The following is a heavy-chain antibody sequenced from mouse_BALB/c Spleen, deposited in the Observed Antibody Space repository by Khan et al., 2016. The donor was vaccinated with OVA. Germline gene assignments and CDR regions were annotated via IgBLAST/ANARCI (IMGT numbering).Heavy chain of an antibody. CDR3: ARGSIDY. D-gene: IGHD1-1*02. J-gene: IGHJ2*01. CDR1: GYTFTSYW. CDR2: INPTSGYT. Sequence: QVQLKQSGAELAKPGASVKMSCKASGYTFTSYWMHWIQQRPGQGLEWIGYINPTSGYTDYNQKFKDKATLTADKSSSTAYMQLRSLTSDYSAVYYCARGSIDYWGQGTAVTVSS. V-gene: IGHV1-7*01.